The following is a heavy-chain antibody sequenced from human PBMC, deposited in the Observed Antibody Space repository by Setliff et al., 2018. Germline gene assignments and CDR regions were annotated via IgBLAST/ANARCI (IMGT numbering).Heavy chain of an antibody. J-gene: IGHJ4*02. Sequence: LSLTCAVSGYSISSGYYWGWIRQPPGKGLEWIGSIYHSGGTYYNPSLKSRVTISVDTSKNQFSLKLSSVTAADTAVYYCARRLSGLRGFGYWGQGTLVTVSS. V-gene: IGHV4-38-2*01. CDR3: ARRLSGLRGFGY. D-gene: IGHD5-12*01. CDR2: IYHSGGT. CDR1: GYSISSGYY.